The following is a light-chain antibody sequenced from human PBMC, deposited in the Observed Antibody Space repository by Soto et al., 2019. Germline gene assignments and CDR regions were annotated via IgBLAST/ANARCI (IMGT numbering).Light chain of an antibody. Sequence: EIVLTQSPCTLSLSTGERATLSCRASQSVSSDLAWYQQKPGQAPRLLIYDASNRATGIPARFSGSGSGTDFTLTISSLEAEDFAVYYCQQRSNWPPITFGQGTRLEI. J-gene: IGKJ5*01. CDR3: QQRSNWPPIT. CDR2: DAS. CDR1: QSVSSD. V-gene: IGKV3-11*01.